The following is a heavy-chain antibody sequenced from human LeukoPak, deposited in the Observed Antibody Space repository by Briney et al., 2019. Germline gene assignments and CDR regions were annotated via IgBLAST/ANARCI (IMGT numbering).Heavy chain of an antibody. CDR1: GGSFSGYY. V-gene: IGHV4-34*01. D-gene: IGHD1-26*01. CDR2: INHSGST. Sequence: PSETLSLTCAVYGGSFSGYYWSWIRQPPGKGLEWIGEINHSGSTNYNPSLKSRVTISVDTSKNQFSLKLSSVTAADTAVYYCARARVRWELRAFDIWGLGTMVTVSS. CDR3: ARARVRWELRAFDI. J-gene: IGHJ3*02.